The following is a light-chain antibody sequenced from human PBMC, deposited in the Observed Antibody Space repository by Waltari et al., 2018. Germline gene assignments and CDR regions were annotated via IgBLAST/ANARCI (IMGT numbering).Light chain of an antibody. CDR2: KNN. CDR1: RSTIGMHP. V-gene: IGLV1-44*01. CDR3: ASWDDSLNGV. Sequence: QSVLTQPPSASGTPGQRVTISCSGPRSTIGMHPVNWYQQLPGTAPKLLIYKNNQRPSGVPDRFSASKSGTSASLAISGLQSEDEADYYCASWDDSLNGVFGGGTKLTVL. J-gene: IGLJ3*02.